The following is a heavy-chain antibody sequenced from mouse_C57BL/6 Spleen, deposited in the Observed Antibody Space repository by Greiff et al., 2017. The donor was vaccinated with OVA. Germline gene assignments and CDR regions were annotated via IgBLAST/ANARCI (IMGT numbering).Heavy chain of an antibody. CDR2: IDPSDSET. D-gene: IGHD2-4*01. J-gene: IGHJ2*01. CDR3: ARFGDYDGY. CDR1: GYTFTSYW. Sequence: QVQLKQPGAELVRPGSSVKLSCKASGYTFTSYWMHWVKQRPIQGLEWIGNIDPSDSETHYNQKFKDKATLTVDKSSSTAYMQLSSLTSEDSAVYYCARFGDYDGYWGQGTTLTVSS. V-gene: IGHV1-52*01.